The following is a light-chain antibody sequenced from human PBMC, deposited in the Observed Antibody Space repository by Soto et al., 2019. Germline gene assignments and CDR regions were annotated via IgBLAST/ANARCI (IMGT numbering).Light chain of an antibody. CDR1: QSISSW. V-gene: IGKV1-5*03. J-gene: IGKJ5*01. CDR2: KAS. CDR3: QQSYSTPIT. Sequence: DIQMTQSPSTLSASVGDRVTITCRASQSISSWLAWYQQKPGRAPKLLIYKASSLKSGVPSRFSGSGSGTDFILTISSRQPEDFATYYCQQSYSTPITFGQGTRLEI.